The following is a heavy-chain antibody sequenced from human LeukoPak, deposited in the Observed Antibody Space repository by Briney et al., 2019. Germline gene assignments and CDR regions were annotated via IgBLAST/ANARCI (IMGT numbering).Heavy chain of an antibody. CDR1: GGSISSSSYY. J-gene: IGHJ3*02. CDR2: IYYSGST. V-gene: IGHV4-39*01. CDR3: AILTSSAMLYYYDSSGYYDAFDI. D-gene: IGHD3-22*01. Sequence: SETLSLTCTVSGGSISSSSYYWGWIRQPPGKGLEWIGSIYYSGSTYYNPSLKSRVTISVDTSKNQFSLKLSSVTAADTAVYYCAILTSSAMLYYYDSSGYYDAFDIWGRRTMVTVSS.